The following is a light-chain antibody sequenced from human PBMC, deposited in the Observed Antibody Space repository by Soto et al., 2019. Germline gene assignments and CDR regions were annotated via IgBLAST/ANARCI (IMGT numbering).Light chain of an antibody. CDR1: SFNIGANT. J-gene: IGLJ1*01. Sequence: QSVLTQPPSASGTPGQRVAFSCSGSSFNIGANTVNWYQQLPGAAPKLLIYSHSQRPSGVPDRFSGSKSGTSASLAISGLQSDDEADYYCAAWDDSLNAYVFGTGTKVTVL. V-gene: IGLV1-44*01. CDR3: AAWDDSLNAYV. CDR2: SHS.